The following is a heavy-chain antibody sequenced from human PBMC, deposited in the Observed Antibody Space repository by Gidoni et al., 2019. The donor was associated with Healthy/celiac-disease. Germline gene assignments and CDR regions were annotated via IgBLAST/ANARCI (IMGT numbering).Heavy chain of an antibody. V-gene: IGHV4-4*02. J-gene: IGHJ6*02. CDR3: ARSGYSPHYYYYYGMDV. D-gene: IGHD3-22*01. Sequence: SLKSRVTISVDKSKNQFSLKLSSVTAADTAVYYCARSGYSPHYYYYYGMDVWGQGTTVTVSS.